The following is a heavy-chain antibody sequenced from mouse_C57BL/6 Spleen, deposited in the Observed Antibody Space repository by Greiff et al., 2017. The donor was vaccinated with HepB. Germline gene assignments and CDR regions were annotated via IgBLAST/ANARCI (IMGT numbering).Heavy chain of an antibody. CDR1: GYTFTSYW. CDR3: ARYYSSSYGFAY. V-gene: IGHV1-69*01. J-gene: IGHJ3*01. D-gene: IGHD1-1*01. Sequence: VQLQQPGAELVMPGASVKLSCKASGYTFTSYWMHWVKQRPGQGLEWIGEIDPSDSYTNYNQKFKGKSTLTVDKSSSTAYMQLSSLTSEDSAVYYRARYYSSSYGFAYWGQGTLVTVSA. CDR2: IDPSDSYT.